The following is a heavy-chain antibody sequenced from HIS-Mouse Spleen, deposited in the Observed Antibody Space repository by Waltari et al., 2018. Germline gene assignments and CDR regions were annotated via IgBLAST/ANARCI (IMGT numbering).Heavy chain of an antibody. V-gene: IGHV3-30-3*01. J-gene: IGHJ3*02. D-gene: IGHD6-19*01. CDR2: ISYDGSNK. Sequence: QVQLVESGGGVVPPGGSMRLSCAAPGFPFSSYAMPWVRQAPGKGLEWVAVISYDGSNKYYADSVKGRFTISRDNSKNTLYLQMNSLRAEDTAVYYCARVNGIAVAGTDAFDIWGQGTMVTVSS. CDR1: GFPFSSYA. CDR3: ARVNGIAVAGTDAFDI.